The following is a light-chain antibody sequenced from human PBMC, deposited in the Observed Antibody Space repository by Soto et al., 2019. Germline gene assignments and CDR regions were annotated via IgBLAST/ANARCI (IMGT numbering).Light chain of an antibody. Sequence: QPVLTQPPSVTGARGRRVTISCTWNNSKIGTGYGVHWYQQFPGTAPRLLTYSDNNRPSGVPDRFSGSKSGTSASLAITGLQAEDEAEYYCQSYDTSRFGLMFGGGTNLTVL. J-gene: IGLJ3*02. CDR1: NSKIGTGYG. CDR3: QSYDTSRFGLM. V-gene: IGLV1-40*01. CDR2: SDN.